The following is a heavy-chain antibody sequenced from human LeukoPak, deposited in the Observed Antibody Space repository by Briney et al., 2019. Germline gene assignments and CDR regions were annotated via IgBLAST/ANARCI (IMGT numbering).Heavy chain of an antibody. Sequence: PSETLSLASTVSGGSLSSFYRSWNRQPQGKGLEWIGYIHYSGKKKYNPSLKRQVTISVERSKNQFSLKLRSLTGADTAVYYCAGRQHIVAVTASRGSFDIWGQGTMVTVSS. D-gene: IGHD2-21*02. V-gene: IGHV4-59*01. CDR1: GGSLSSFY. CDR2: IHYSGKK. CDR3: AGRQHIVAVTASRGSFDI. J-gene: IGHJ3*02.